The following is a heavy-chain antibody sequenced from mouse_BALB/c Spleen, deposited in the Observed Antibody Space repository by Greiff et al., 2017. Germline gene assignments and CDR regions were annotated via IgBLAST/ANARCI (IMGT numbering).Heavy chain of an antibody. CDR1: GFTFSSFG. Sequence: EVKVEESGGGLVQPGGSRKLSCAASGFTFSSFGMHWVRQAPEKGLEWVAYISSGSSTIYYADTVKGRFTISRDNPKNTLFLQMTSLRSEDTAMYYCARSGWLLLYFDYWGQGTTLTVSS. J-gene: IGHJ2*01. V-gene: IGHV5-17*02. CDR3: ARSGWLLLYFDY. D-gene: IGHD2-3*01. CDR2: ISSGSSTI.